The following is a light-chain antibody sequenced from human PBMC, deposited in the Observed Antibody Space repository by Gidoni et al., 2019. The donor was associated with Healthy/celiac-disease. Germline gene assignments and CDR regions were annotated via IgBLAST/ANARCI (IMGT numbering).Light chain of an antibody. V-gene: IGKV3-20*01. CDR1: QSVSSSY. CDR2: GAS. CDR3: QQYGSAPRT. Sequence: EIVLTQSPGTLSLSPGERATLSCSASQSVSSSYLAWYQQKPGQSPRLLIYGASSRATGIPDRFSGSGYGTDFTLTISRLEPEDFSGYYCQQYGSAPRTVGQGTKVEIK. J-gene: IGKJ1*01.